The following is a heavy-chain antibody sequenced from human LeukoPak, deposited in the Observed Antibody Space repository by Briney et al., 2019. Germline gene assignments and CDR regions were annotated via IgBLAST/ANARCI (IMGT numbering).Heavy chain of an antibody. CDR1: GFTFSSYA. D-gene: IGHD2-15*01. CDR2: ISGSGGST. CDR3: AKEIVVVVAATY. J-gene: IGHJ4*02. V-gene: IGHV3-23*01. Sequence: PGGSLRLSCAASGFTFSSYAMSWVRQAPGKGREWVSAISGSGGSTYYADSVKGRFTISRDNSKNALYLPMNRLRAEDTAVYYCAKEIVVVVAATYWGQGTLVTVSS.